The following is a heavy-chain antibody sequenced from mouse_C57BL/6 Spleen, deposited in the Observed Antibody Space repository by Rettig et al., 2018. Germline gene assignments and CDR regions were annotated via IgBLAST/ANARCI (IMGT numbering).Heavy chain of an antibody. J-gene: IGHJ4*01. Sequence: EVKLVESGGGLVQPGGSLSLSCAASGFTFTDYYMSWVRQPPGKALEWLGFIRDKAHGFTTEYSVSVKGRFTISRDNFQSILYLQMNALRAEDSATYYCARYRSDYVRDYAMDYWGQGTSVTVSS. CDR2: IRDKAHGFTT. V-gene: IGHV7-3*01. CDR1: GFTFTDYY. D-gene: IGHD2-13*01. CDR3: ARYRSDYVRDYAMDY.